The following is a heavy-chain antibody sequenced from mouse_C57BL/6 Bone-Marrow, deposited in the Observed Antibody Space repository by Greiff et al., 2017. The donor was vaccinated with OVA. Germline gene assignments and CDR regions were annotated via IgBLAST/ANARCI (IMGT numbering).Heavy chain of an antibody. Sequence: VQLQQSGPVLVKPGASVKMSCKASGYTFTDYYMNWVKQSHGKSLEWIGVINPYNGGTSYNQKFKGKATLTVDKSSSTAYMELNSLTSEDSAVYYCARGGGNYGNYDWYFDVWGTGTTVTVSS. CDR1: GYTFTDYY. D-gene: IGHD2-1*01. J-gene: IGHJ1*03. CDR2: INPYNGGT. CDR3: ARGGGNYGNYDWYFDV. V-gene: IGHV1-19*01.